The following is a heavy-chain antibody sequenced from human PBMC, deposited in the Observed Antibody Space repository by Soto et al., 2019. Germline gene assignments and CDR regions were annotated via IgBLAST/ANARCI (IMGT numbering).Heavy chain of an antibody. CDR3: ASYGSGRVYGMDV. V-gene: IGHV4-30-4*01. Sequence: QVQLLGSGPGLVKPSQTLSLTCTVSGGSITSGDYYWSWVRQPPGKGLEWIGYIHYSGSTYYNPSLRSRVIISVDTSKNQFSLKLSSVTAADTAVYYCASYGSGRVYGMDVWGRGTTVTVSS. D-gene: IGHD3-10*01. CDR2: IHYSGST. J-gene: IGHJ6*02. CDR1: GGSITSGDYY.